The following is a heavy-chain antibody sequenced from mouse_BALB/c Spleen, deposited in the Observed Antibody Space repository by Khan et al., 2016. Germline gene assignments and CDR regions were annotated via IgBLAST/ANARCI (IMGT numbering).Heavy chain of an antibody. CDR2: ISSGGSYT. D-gene: IGHD2-14*01. Sequence: EVELVESGGGLVKPGGSLKLSCAASGFTFSSYTMSWVRQTPEKRLEWVATISSGGSYTYYPDSVKGRFTISRDNAKNTLYLHMTSLKSEDTAMYYCARDYRYEETMDYWGQGTSVTVSS. CDR1: GFTFSSYT. CDR3: ARDYRYEETMDY. V-gene: IGHV5-6-4*01. J-gene: IGHJ4*01.